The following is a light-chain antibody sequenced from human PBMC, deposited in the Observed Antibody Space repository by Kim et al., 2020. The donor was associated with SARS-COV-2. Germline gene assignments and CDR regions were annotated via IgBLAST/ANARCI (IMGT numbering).Light chain of an antibody. CDR3: QQAHGFPLT. CDR1: QDISSW. CDR2: EAS. Sequence: DIQMTQSPSSVSASVGDRVTITCRASQDISSWLAWYQQKPGKAPKVLIYEASNLQSGVPPRFSGSGSGTDFTLTINSLQPEDFATYYCQQAHGFPLTFGGGTKVDIK. J-gene: IGKJ4*01. V-gene: IGKV1D-12*01.